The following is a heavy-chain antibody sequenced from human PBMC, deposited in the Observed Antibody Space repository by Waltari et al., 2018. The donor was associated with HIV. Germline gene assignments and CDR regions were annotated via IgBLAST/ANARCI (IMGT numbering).Heavy chain of an antibody. J-gene: IGHJ6*02. CDR3: ARDHATIFGGGGRDYGMDV. Sequence: QVQLQESGPGLVKPSQTLSLTCTVSGGSISSGGYYWSWIRQHPGKGLEWIGYIYYSGSTYYNPSLKSLVTISVDTSKNQFSLKLSSVTAADTAVYYCARDHATIFGGGGRDYGMDVWGQGTTVTVSS. D-gene: IGHD3-3*01. V-gene: IGHV4-31*01. CDR1: GGSISSGGYY. CDR2: IYYSGST.